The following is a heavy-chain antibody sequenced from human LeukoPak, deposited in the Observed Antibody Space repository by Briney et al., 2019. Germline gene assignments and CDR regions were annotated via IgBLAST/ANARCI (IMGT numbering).Heavy chain of an antibody. Sequence: GGSLRLSCAASGFTFSSYGMSWVRQAPGKGLEWVSAISGSGGSTYYADSVKGRFTISRDNSKNTLYLQMNSLRAEDTAVYYCAKDYYYGSGSYYPEFDYWGQGTPVTVSS. CDR1: GFTFSSYG. CDR3: AKDYYYGSGSYYPEFDY. D-gene: IGHD3-10*01. J-gene: IGHJ4*02. V-gene: IGHV3-23*01. CDR2: ISGSGGST.